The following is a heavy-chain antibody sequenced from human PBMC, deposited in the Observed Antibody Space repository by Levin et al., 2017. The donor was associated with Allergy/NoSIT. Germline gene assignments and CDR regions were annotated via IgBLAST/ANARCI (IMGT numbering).Heavy chain of an antibody. Sequence: PRASVKVSCKASGGTFSSYAISWVRQAPGQGLEWMGGIIPIFGTANYAQKFQGRVTITADESTSTAYMELSSLRSEDTAVYYCAREGIAAAGTLDYWGQGTLVTVSS. V-gene: IGHV1-69*13. CDR3: AREGIAAAGTLDY. D-gene: IGHD6-13*01. CDR1: GGTFSSYA. CDR2: IIPIFGTA. J-gene: IGHJ4*02.